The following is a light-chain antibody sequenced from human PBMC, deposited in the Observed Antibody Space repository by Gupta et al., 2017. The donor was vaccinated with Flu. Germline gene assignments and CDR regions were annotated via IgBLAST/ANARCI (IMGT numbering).Light chain of an antibody. CDR2: KAS. V-gene: IGKV1-5*03. CDR1: QSISSW. J-gene: IGKJ1*01. CDR3: QHDNSYSWT. Sequence: PSTLSASVGDRVTITCRASQSISSWLAWYQQKPGKAPKLLIYKASSLESGVPSRFSGSGSGTEFTLTISSLQPDDFATYYCQHDNSYSWTFGQGTKVEIK.